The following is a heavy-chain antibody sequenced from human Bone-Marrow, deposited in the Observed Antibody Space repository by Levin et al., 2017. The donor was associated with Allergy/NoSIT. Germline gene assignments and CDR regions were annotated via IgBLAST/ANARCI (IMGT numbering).Heavy chain of an antibody. J-gene: IGHJ5*02. CDR3: AKSFTSSSWPTYFDP. Sequence: GGSLRLSCAASGFPFRSYAMTWVRPAPGKGLEWVSTIRDSGGRPYYPASVKGRFTISRDNSKNTVFLQMNRLRADDTATYFCAKSFTSSSWPTYFDPWGQGALVTVSS. V-gene: IGHV3-23*01. CDR1: GFPFRSYA. CDR2: IRDSGGRP. D-gene: IGHD6-13*01.